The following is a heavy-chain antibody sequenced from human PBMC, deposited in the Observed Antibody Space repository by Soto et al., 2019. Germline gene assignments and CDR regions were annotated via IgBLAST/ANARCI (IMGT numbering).Heavy chain of an antibody. D-gene: IGHD6-19*01. CDR1: GFTFSSYA. CDR3: AKGVPGIAVAGTGYFQH. J-gene: IGHJ1*01. V-gene: IGHV3-23*01. Sequence: EVQLLESGGGLVQPGGSLRLSCAASGFTFSSYAMSWVRQAPGKGLEWVSGISGSGDSTYYADSVKGRFTISRDNSKNTLYLQMKRLRAEDTAVYYCAKGVPGIAVAGTGYFQHWGQGTLVTVSS. CDR2: ISGSGDST.